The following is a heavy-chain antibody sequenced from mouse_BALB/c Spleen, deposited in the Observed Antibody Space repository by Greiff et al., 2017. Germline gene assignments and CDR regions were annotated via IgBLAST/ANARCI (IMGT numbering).Heavy chain of an antibody. V-gene: IGHV1-55*01. J-gene: IGHJ2*01. CDR1: GYNFTSYW. Sequence: QVQLQQPGAELVKPGTSVKLSCKASGYNFTSYWINWVKLRPGQGLEWIGDIYPGSGSTNYNEKFKSKATLTVDTSSSTAYMQLSSLASEDSALYYCARDRDYVLDYWGQGTTLTVSS. CDR3: ARDRDYVLDY. CDR2: IYPGSGST. D-gene: IGHD2-4*01.